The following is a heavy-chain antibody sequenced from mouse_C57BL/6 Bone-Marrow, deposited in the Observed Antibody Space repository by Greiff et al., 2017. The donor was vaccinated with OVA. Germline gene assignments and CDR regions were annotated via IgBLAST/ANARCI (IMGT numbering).Heavy chain of an antibody. CDR2: IDPENGDT. V-gene: IGHV14-4*01. CDR1: GFNIKDDY. Sequence: VQLKESGAELVRPGASVKLSCTASGFNIKDDYMHWVKQRPEQGLEWIGWIDPENGDTEYASKFQGKATITADTSSNTAYLQLSSLTSEETAVYYCTTTVVFDYWGQGTTLTVSS. J-gene: IGHJ2*01. D-gene: IGHD1-1*01. CDR3: TTTVVFDY.